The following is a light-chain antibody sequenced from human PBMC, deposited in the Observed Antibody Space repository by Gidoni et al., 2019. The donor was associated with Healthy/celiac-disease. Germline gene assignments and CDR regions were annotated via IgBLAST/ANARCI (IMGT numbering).Light chain of an antibody. CDR2: GNS. Sequence: QSVLTKPPSVSGAPGQRVTISCTGSSSNIGAGYDVYWYQQLPGTAPKLLLYGNSNRPSGVPDRFSGSKSGTSAALAITGLQAEDEADYYCQSYDSSLSAVVFGGGTKLTVL. V-gene: IGLV1-40*01. CDR3: QSYDSSLSAVV. J-gene: IGLJ2*01. CDR1: SSNIGAGYD.